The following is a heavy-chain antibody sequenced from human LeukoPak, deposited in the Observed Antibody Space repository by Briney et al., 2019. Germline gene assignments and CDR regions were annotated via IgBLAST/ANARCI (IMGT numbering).Heavy chain of an antibody. J-gene: IGHJ4*02. CDR1: GGSFSGYC. CDR3: ARASSTYYDYVWGSYRYLDY. Sequence: SETLSLTCAVYGGSFSGYCWSWIRQPPGKGLEWIGEINHSGSTNYNPSLKSRVTISVDKSKNQFSLKLSSVTAADTAVYYCARASSTYYDYVWGSYRYLDYWGQGTLVTVSS. V-gene: IGHV4-34*01. CDR2: INHSGST. D-gene: IGHD3-16*02.